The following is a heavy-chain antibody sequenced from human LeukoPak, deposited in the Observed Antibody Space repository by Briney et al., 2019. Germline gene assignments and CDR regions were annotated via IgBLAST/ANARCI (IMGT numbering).Heavy chain of an antibody. CDR2: INSNTGNP. D-gene: IGHD3-22*01. CDR3: ARHITDFTKDYYYDYPPDAFDI. Sequence: GASVKVSCKASGYTFTSYAMNWVRQAPGQGLEWMGWINSNTGNPTYAQGFTGRFVFSLDTSVSTAYLQISSLKAEDTAVYYCARHITDFTKDYYYDYPPDAFDIWGQGTMVTVSS. CDR1: GYTFTSYA. V-gene: IGHV7-4-1*02. J-gene: IGHJ3*02.